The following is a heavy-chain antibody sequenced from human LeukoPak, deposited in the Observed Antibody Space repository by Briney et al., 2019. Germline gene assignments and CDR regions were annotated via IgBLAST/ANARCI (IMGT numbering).Heavy chain of an antibody. Sequence: PGGSLRLSCAASGFTFSNYGLHWVRQAPGKGLEWVALISTDGSDKRYADSVRGRFTISRDNSKNTLYLQMNSLRAEDTAVYYCAKGEWESHLWFGELFARRLGWFDPWGQGTLVTVSS. J-gene: IGHJ5*02. CDR2: ISTDGSDK. CDR1: GFTFSNYG. CDR3: AKGEWESHLWFGELFARRLGWFDP. D-gene: IGHD3-10*01. V-gene: IGHV3-30*18.